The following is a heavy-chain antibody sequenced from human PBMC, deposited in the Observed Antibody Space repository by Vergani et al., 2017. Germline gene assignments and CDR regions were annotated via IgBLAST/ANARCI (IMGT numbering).Heavy chain of an antibody. Sequence: QVQLVQSGAEVKKPGSSVKVSCKASGGTFSSYAISWVRQAPGQGLEWMGGIIPIFGTANYAQKFQGRVTITADESTSTAYMELRSLRSDDTAVYYCARGYSGSYYEGDDFDYWGQGTLVTVSS. D-gene: IGHD1-26*01. CDR1: GGTFSSYA. V-gene: IGHV1-69*12. CDR3: ARGYSGSYYEGDDFDY. J-gene: IGHJ4*02. CDR2: IIPIFGTA.